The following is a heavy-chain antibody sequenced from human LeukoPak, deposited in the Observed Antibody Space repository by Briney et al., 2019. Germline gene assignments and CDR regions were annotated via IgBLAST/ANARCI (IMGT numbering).Heavy chain of an antibody. CDR2: IYYSGTT. J-gene: IGHJ3*02. Sequence: PSETLSLTCTVAGGSISNSSYYWDWIRPPPGTGLEWIGSIYYSGTTYYNPSLKSRVTISVDTSKNQFSLNLSSVTAADTAVYYCARRSKYQLLAFHIWGQGTMVTVSS. CDR1: GGSISNSSYY. D-gene: IGHD2-2*01. V-gene: IGHV4-39*01. CDR3: ARRSKYQLLAFHI.